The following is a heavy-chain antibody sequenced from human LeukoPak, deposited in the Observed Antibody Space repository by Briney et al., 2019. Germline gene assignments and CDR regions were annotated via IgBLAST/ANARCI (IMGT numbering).Heavy chain of an antibody. CDR2: IKQDGSEK. CDR3: AREQLGNYFDY. CDR1: GFTFSSYW. Sequence: GGSLRLSCAASGFTFSSYWMCWVRQAPGKGLEWVANIKQDGSEKYYVDSVKGRFTISRDNAKNSLYLQMNSLRAEDTAVYYCAREQLGNYFDYWGQGTLVTVSS. V-gene: IGHV3-7*01. J-gene: IGHJ4*02. D-gene: IGHD6-13*01.